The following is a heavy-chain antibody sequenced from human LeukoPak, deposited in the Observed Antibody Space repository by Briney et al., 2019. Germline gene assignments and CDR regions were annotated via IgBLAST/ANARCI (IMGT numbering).Heavy chain of an antibody. J-gene: IGHJ4*02. CDR2: ISGSGGST. CDR1: GLTFSSYA. V-gene: IGHV3-23*01. Sequence: GGSLRLSCAASGLTFSSYAMSWVRQAPGKGLEWVSAISGSGGSTYYADSVKGRFTISRDNSKNTLYLQMNSLRAEDTAVYYCAKRATIALMVYAIDWFDYWGQGTLVTVSS. D-gene: IGHD2-8*01. CDR3: AKRATIALMVYAIDWFDY.